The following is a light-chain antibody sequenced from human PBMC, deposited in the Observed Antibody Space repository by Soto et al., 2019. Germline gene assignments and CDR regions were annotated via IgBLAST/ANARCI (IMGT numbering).Light chain of an antibody. CDR2: GAS. CDR3: QKYNNWPLT. J-gene: IGKJ4*01. CDR1: ESVYSY. Sequence: EIVMTQSPATLSVSPGERVTLSCRASESVYSYLAWYQQKPGQPPRLLIYGASTRATGIPARFSGSGSGTEFSLNISSLQSEDFAVYYCQKYNNWPLTFGGGTKVEI. V-gene: IGKV3-15*01.